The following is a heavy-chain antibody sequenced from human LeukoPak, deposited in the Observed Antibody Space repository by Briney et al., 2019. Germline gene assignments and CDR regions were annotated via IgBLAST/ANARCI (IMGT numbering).Heavy chain of an antibody. Sequence: SETLSLTCTLSGGSISGYYWSWIRQPAGKGLEWIGRIYTSGNTNYNPSLKGRVTISVDTPKNQFSLKLSSVTAADTAVYYCARVYSSGWHDFDYWGQGTLVTVSS. CDR2: IYTSGNT. D-gene: IGHD6-19*01. J-gene: IGHJ4*02. CDR1: GGSISGYY. CDR3: ARVYSSGWHDFDY. V-gene: IGHV4-4*07.